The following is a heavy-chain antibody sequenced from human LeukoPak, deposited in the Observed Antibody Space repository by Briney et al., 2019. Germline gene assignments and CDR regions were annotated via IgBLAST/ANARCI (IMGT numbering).Heavy chain of an antibody. D-gene: IGHD3-10*01. CDR3: ARNIWFGESADAFDI. J-gene: IGHJ3*02. V-gene: IGHV1-2*02. CDR1: GYTFTDYY. Sequence: ASVKVSCKASGYTFTDYYIHWVRQAPGQGLEWMGWINPNSGDTNYAQKFQGRVTMTRDTSISTAYMELSRLRSDDTAVYYCARNIWFGESADAFDIWGQGTMVTVSS. CDR2: INPNSGDT.